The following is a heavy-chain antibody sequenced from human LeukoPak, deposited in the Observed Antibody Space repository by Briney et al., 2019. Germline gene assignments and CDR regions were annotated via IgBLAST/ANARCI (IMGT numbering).Heavy chain of an antibody. V-gene: IGHV3-48*02. D-gene: IGHD5-12*01. Sequence: GGSLRLSCAASGFTFSSYSMNWVRQAPGKGLEWVSYISSSSSTIYYADSVKGRFTISRDNAKNSLHLQMNSLRDEDTAVYYCARDFRGYSGYTYDHWGQGTLVTVSS. J-gene: IGHJ4*02. CDR1: GFTFSSYS. CDR2: ISSSSSTI. CDR3: ARDFRGYSGYTYDH.